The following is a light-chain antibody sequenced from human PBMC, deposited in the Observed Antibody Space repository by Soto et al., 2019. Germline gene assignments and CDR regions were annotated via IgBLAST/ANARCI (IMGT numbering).Light chain of an antibody. V-gene: IGKV1-9*01. CDR1: QGISCY. Sequence: DIQLTQSPSFLSASVGDRVTVTCRASQGISCYLAWYQQKPGKAPKLLIYAASTLQSGVPSRFSGSGSGTEFTLTISSLQPEDFATYYCQQLNSNPYTFGQGSKLEIK. CDR3: QQLNSNPYT. CDR2: AAS. J-gene: IGKJ2*01.